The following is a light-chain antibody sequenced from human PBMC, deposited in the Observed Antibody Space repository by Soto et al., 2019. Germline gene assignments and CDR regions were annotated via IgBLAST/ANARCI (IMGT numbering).Light chain of an antibody. Sequence: QSALTQPPSASGSLGQSVTISCTGTRSDVGGYEYVSWYQQHPGKAPKLMIYEVTKRPSGVPDRFSGSKSGNTASLTVSGLQAEDEADYYCSSYAGNGHVFGTGPNVTVL. J-gene: IGLJ1*01. CDR3: SSYAGNGHV. CDR1: RSDVGGYEY. V-gene: IGLV2-8*01. CDR2: EVT.